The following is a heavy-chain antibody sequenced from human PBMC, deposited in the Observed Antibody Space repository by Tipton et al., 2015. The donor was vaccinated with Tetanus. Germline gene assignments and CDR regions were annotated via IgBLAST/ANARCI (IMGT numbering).Heavy chain of an antibody. D-gene: IGHD6-19*01. CDR2: IYHTGNT. J-gene: IGHJ4*02. V-gene: IGHV4-39*01. CDR3: ATVPTIAVTGTALGGY. CDR1: GDSISSSDYY. Sequence: TLSLTCTVSGDSISSSDYYWGWIHQPPGKGLEWIGSIYHTGNTYYNPSLKSRATVSVDTAKNQFSLMLSSVTSRDTAVYYCATVPTIAVTGTALGGYWGQGTLVTVSS.